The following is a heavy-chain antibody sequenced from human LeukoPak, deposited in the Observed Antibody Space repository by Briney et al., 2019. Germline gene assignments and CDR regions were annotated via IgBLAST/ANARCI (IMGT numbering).Heavy chain of an antibody. CDR2: INHSGST. CDR3: ARGWYYDILTGYSPTFDY. CDR1: GGSFSGYY. D-gene: IGHD3-9*01. V-gene: IGHV4-34*01. J-gene: IGHJ4*02. Sequence: SXXLSLTCAVYGGSFSGYYWSWIRQPPGKGLEWVGEINHSGSTNYNPSLKSRVTISVDTSKNQFSLKLSSVTAADTAVYYCARGWYYDILTGYSPTFDYWGQGTLVTVSS.